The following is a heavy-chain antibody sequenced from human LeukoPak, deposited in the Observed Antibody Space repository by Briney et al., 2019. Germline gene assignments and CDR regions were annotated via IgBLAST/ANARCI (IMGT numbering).Heavy chain of an antibody. CDR3: ANRPSDYGDYVSYFGY. Sequence: PGGSLRLSCAASGFSFISYGMHWVRQAPGKGLEWVGVISDDGRRKDYADSVKGRFTISRDNSKDTLYLQMNSLRAEDTAVYYCANRPSDYGDYVSYFGYWGQGTLVTVSS. CDR1: GFSFISYG. V-gene: IGHV3-30*18. D-gene: IGHD4-17*01. CDR2: ISDDGRRK. J-gene: IGHJ4*02.